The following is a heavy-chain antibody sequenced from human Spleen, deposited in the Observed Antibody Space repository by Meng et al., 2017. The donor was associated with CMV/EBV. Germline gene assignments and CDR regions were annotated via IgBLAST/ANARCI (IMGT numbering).Heavy chain of an antibody. J-gene: IGHJ5*02. V-gene: IGHV3-23*04. D-gene: IGHD6-19*01. Sequence: DVQLGESGGGVVQPGGSLRLSCAASGFTFSSYAMSWVRQAPGKGLEWVSAISGSGGSTYYADSVKGRFTISRDNSRNTLYLQMNSLRAEDTAVYYCARDRGSSGWLTWGQGTLVTVSS. CDR1: GFTFSSYA. CDR2: ISGSGGST. CDR3: ARDRGSSGWLT.